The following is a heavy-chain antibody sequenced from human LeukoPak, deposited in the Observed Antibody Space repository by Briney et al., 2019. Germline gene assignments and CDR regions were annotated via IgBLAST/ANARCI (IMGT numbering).Heavy chain of an antibody. V-gene: IGHV4-4*09. D-gene: IGHD6-19*01. J-gene: IGHJ5*02. CDR2: IYTSGSN. CDR3: ARQKAGNCFDP. Sequence: PSETLSLTCTVSGGFISSDYWSWIRQPPGKGLEWIGYIYTSGSNHYNPSLKSRVTISGDTSKNQFSLKLSSATAADTAVYYCARQKAGNCFDPWGQGTPVTVSS. CDR1: GGFISSDY.